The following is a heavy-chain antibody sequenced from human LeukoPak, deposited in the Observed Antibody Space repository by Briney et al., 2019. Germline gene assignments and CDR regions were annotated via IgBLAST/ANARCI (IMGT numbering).Heavy chain of an antibody. Sequence: ASVKVSCKASGYTFTGYYMHWVRQASGQGLEWMGWINPNSGGTNYAQKFQGRVTMTRDTSISTAYMELSRLRSDDTAVYYCARSKIIAVAPTDWGQGTLVTVSS. V-gene: IGHV1-2*02. CDR1: GYTFTGYY. D-gene: IGHD6-19*01. CDR2: INPNSGGT. J-gene: IGHJ4*02. CDR3: ARSKIIAVAPTD.